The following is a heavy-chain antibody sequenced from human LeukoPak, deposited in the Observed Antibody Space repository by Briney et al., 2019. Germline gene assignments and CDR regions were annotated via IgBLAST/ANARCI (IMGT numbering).Heavy chain of an antibody. J-gene: IGHJ4*02. CDR2: ISYDGGNK. Sequence: GRSLRLSCAASGFTFSSYAMHWVRQAPGKGLEWVAVISYDGGNKYYADSVKGRFTISRDDSKNTLYLQMNSLRAEDTAVYYCARDSPPYYDFWSGYCDYWGQGTLVTVSS. CDR1: GFTFSSYA. CDR3: ARDSPPYYDFWSGYCDY. D-gene: IGHD3-3*01. V-gene: IGHV3-30-3*01.